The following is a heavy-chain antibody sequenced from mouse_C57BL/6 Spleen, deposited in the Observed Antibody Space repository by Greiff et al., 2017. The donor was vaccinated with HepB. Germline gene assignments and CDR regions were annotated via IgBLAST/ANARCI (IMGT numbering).Heavy chain of an antibody. V-gene: IGHV5-6-3*01. CDR1: GFTFSSYG. Sequence: EVMLVESGGGLVQPGGSLKLSCAASGFTFSSYGMSLVRQTPDKRLELVATINSNCGGTYYPDSVKGRFTISTDNAKNTLYLQMSSLKSEDTAMYYCARMARTINWGQGTTLTVSA. J-gene: IGHJ2*01. CDR2: INSNCGGT. CDR3: ARMARTIN.